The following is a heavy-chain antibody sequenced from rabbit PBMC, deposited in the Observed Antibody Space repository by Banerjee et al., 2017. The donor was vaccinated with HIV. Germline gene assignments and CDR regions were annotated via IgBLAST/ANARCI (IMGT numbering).Heavy chain of an antibody. CDR1: GFSFSSSYW. V-gene: IGHV1S45*01. Sequence: QEQLVESGGGLVQPEGSLTLTCTASGFSFSSSYWICWVRQAPGKGLEWIACIYAGSSGTTYYASWAKGRFTISKTSSTTVTLQMTSLTAADTATYFCGRGDVNYGYVDLWGQGTLVTVS. CDR3: GRGDVNYGYVDL. J-gene: IGHJ3*01. CDR2: IYAGSSGTT. D-gene: IGHD6-1*01.